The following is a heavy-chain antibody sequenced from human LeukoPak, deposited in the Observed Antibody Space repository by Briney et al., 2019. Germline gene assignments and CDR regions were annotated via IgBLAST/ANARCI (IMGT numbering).Heavy chain of an antibody. Sequence: SETLSLTCTVSGGSISSYYWSWIRQPPGKGLEWIGYIYYGGSTNYNPSLKSRVTISVDTSKNQFSLKPSSVTAADTAVYYCARVGERLPPGLVDYWGQGTLVTVSS. J-gene: IGHJ4*02. CDR2: IYYGGST. CDR3: ARVGERLPPGLVDY. D-gene: IGHD1-26*01. V-gene: IGHV4-59*01. CDR1: GGSISSYY.